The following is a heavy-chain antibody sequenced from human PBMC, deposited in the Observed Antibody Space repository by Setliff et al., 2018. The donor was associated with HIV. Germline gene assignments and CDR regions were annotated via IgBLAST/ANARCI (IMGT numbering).Heavy chain of an antibody. Sequence: GGSLRLSCAASGFIFSTYAMHWVRQAPGKGLVWVSGISAGGGSTYYADSVKGRFTISRDNSKNTLYMQMNNLRAEDTAVYYCVPQGPGPGSGWWRNWFDPWGQGTLVTVSS. J-gene: IGHJ5*02. CDR3: VPQGPGPGSGWWRNWFDP. D-gene: IGHD6-19*01. CDR2: ISAGGGST. CDR1: GFIFSTYA. V-gene: IGHV3-23*01.